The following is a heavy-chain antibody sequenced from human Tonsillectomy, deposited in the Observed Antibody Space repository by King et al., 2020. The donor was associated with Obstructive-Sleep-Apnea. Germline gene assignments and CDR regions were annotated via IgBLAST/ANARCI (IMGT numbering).Heavy chain of an antibody. J-gene: IGHJ6*02. CDR3: ARVTPYGMDV. D-gene: IGHD1-14*01. CDR1: GGSISSGTYS. CDR2: ISYIGST. Sequence: QLQESGPGLVKPSGTLTLTCTVSGGSISSGTYSWGWIRQPPGKGLEWTGNISYIGSTYYNPSLKSRVTMSVDTSKNQFSLKLTSVTVADTAVYYCARVTPYGMDVWGQGTTVTVSS. V-gene: IGHV4-39*07.